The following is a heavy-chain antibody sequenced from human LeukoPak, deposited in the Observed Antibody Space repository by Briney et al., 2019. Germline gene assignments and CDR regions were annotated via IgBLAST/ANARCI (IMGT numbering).Heavy chain of an antibody. CDR2: IKQDGSEK. CDR1: GFTFSSNW. D-gene: IGHD6-19*01. Sequence: PWGSLRLSCAASGFTFSSNWMNWVRPAPGKGLEWVANIKQDGSEKYYVDSVKGRFTISRDNAKNSVYLQMNSLRAEDTAVYYCARDSGWGNDYWGQGTLVTVSS. V-gene: IGHV3-7*01. J-gene: IGHJ4*02. CDR3: ARDSGWGNDY.